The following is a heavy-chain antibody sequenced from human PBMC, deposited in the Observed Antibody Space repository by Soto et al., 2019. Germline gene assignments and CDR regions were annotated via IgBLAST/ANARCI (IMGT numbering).Heavy chain of an antibody. CDR2: ISGSGGST. CDR3: AGSGSYPNNNWFDP. V-gene: IGHV3-23*01. D-gene: IGHD1-26*01. CDR1: GFTFSSYA. J-gene: IGHJ5*02. Sequence: PGGSLRLSCAASGFTFSSYAMSWVRQAPGKGLEWVSAISGSGGSTYYADSVKGRFTISRDSSKNTLYLQMNSLRAEDTAVYYCAGSGSYPNNNWFDPWGQGTLVTVSS.